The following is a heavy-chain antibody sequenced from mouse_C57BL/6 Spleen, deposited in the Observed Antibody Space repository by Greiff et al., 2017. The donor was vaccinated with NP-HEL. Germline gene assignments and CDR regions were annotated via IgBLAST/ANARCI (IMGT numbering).Heavy chain of an antibody. J-gene: IGHJ4*01. CDR2: INPNYGTT. CDR3: ARDYFYAMDY. CDR1: GYTFTDYN. Sequence: EVQLQESGPELVKPGASVKISCTASGYTFTDYNMNWVKQSPGKSLEWIGVINPNYGTTSYNQKFKGQATLTVDQSSRTAYMQLNSLTSEDSAVYYCARDYFYAMDYWGQGTSVTVSS. V-gene: IGHV1-39*01. D-gene: IGHD1-1*01.